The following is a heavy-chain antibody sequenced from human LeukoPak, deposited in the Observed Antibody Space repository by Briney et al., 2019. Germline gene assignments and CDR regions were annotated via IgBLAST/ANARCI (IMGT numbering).Heavy chain of an antibody. CDR3: ASRNVAMATSWFDP. CDR2: IYYSGST. CDR1: GGSISSYY. J-gene: IGHJ5*02. V-gene: IGHV4-59*01. D-gene: IGHD5-24*01. Sequence: KASETLSLTCTVSGGSISSYYWSWIRQPPGKGLEWIGYIYYSGSTNYNPSLKSRVTISVDTSKNQFSLKLSSVTAADTAVYYCASRNVAMATSWFDPWGQGTLVTVSS.